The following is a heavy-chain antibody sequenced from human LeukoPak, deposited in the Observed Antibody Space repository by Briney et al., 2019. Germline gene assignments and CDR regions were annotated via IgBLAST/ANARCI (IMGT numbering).Heavy chain of an antibody. CDR3: ARAVVPAATPSWFDP. CDR1: GFTFSSYS. Sequence: PGGSLRLSCAASGFTFSSYSMNWVRQAPGKGLEWFSSISSSSSYIYYADSVKGRFTISRDNAKNSLYLQMNSLRAEDTAVYYCARAVVPAATPSWFDPWGQGTLVTVSS. D-gene: IGHD2-2*01. J-gene: IGHJ5*02. V-gene: IGHV3-21*01. CDR2: ISSSSSYI.